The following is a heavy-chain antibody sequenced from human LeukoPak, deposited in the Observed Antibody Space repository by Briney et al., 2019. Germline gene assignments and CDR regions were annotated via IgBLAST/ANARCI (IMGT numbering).Heavy chain of an antibody. J-gene: IGHJ4*02. CDR1: GGSISGYY. D-gene: IGHD5-18*01. CDR2: IYYSGIT. CDR3: ARGGYSYGYGGRFDY. V-gene: IGHV4-59*08. Sequence: SETLSLTCTVSGGSISGYYWTWIRQPPGKGLEWIGYIYYSGITNYNPSLENRVTISVDPSKNQFSLILSSVTAADTALYYCARGGYSYGYGGRFDYWGQGTLVTVSS.